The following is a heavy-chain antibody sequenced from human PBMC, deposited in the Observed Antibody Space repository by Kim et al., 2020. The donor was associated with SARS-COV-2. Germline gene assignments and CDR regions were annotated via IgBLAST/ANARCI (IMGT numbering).Heavy chain of an antibody. CDR3: ARDPGGGYSSGWGYFQH. CDR2: ISYDGSNK. V-gene: IGHV3-33*05. Sequence: GGSLRLSCAASGFTFSSYGMHWVRQAPGKGLEWVAVISYDGSNKYYADSVKGRFTISRDNSKNTLYLQMNSLRAEDTAVYYCARDPGGGYSSGWGYFQHWGQGTLVTVSS. CDR1: GFTFSSYG. J-gene: IGHJ1*01. D-gene: IGHD6-19*01.